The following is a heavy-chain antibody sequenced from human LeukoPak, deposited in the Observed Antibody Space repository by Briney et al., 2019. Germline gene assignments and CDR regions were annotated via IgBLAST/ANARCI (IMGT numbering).Heavy chain of an antibody. CDR3: ASYVYSRTLGYFDY. Sequence: GGSLRLSCATSGFTFSNFAMSWVRQAPGKGLEWASLIGITGNTYYADSVKGRFTISRDNSKNTLYLQMNSLRAEDTAIYYCASYVYSRTLGYFDYWGQGSLVTVSS. CDR1: GFTFSNFA. V-gene: IGHV3-23*01. J-gene: IGHJ4*02. D-gene: IGHD6-13*01. CDR2: IGITGNT.